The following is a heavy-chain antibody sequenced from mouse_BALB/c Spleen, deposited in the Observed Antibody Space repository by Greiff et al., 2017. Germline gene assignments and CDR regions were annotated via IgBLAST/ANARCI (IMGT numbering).Heavy chain of an antibody. J-gene: IGHJ4*01. Sequence: VKLVESGPGLVQPSQSLSITCTVSGFSLTSYGVHWVRQSPGKGLEWLGVIWSGGSTDYNAAFISRLSISKDNSKSQVFFKMNSLQANDTAIYYCARGGLRRWNAMDYWGQGTSVTVSS. CDR1: GFSLTSYG. D-gene: IGHD2-2*01. CDR3: ARGGLRRWNAMDY. CDR2: IWSGGST. V-gene: IGHV2-2*02.